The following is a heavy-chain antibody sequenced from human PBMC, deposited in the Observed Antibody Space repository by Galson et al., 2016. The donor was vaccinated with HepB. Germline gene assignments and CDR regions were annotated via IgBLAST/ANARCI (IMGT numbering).Heavy chain of an antibody. CDR2: RWYDGSNK. V-gene: IGHV3-33*01. CDR1: GFSFSSYG. J-gene: IGHJ4*02. D-gene: IGHD3-16*01. Sequence: SLRLSCAASGFSFSSYGIHWVRQAPGKGLEWVAVRWYDGSNKFYADSVKGRFTVSRDNSKNTLFLQMNSLRADDTAVYYCARDWGSYLDYWGQGTLVTVSS. CDR3: ARDWGSYLDY.